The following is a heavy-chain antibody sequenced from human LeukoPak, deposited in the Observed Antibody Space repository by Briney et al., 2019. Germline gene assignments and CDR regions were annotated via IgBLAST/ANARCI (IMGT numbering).Heavy chain of an antibody. CDR2: ISSSSSYI. J-gene: IGHJ6*02. V-gene: IGHV3-11*06. Sequence: GGSLRLSCAASGFTFSDYYMSWIRQAPGKGLEWVSYISSSSSYIYYADSVKGRFTISRDNAKNSLYLQMNSLRAEDTAVYYCAKLGIAAEGDTFYYYGMDVWGQGTTVTVSS. CDR1: GFTFSDYY. CDR3: AKLGIAAEGDTFYYYGMDV. D-gene: IGHD6-13*01.